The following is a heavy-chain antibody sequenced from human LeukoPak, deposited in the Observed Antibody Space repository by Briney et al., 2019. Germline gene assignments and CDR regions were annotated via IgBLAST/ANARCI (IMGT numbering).Heavy chain of an antibody. V-gene: IGHV3-48*01. CDR3: ARAEAYYHSIH. D-gene: IGHD3-22*01. J-gene: IGHJ4*02. CDR1: GFTLRGYG. Sequence: GGAPRLSLAAPGFTLRGYGPKLGRPAPGEGGEWVSYISSSSTMYYADSVKGRFTISRDNAKNSLYLQMNSLRAEDTAVYYCARAEAYYHSIHWGQGTLVTVSS. CDR2: ISSSSTM.